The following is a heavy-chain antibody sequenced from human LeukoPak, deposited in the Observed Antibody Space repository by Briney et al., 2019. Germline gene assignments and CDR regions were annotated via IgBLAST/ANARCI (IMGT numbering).Heavy chain of an antibody. CDR2: ISYDGSNK. CDR3: ASIYYGSGTDPQDY. V-gene: IGHV3-30-3*01. Sequence: GGSLRLSCAASGFTFSSYAMHWVRQDPGKGLEWVAVISYDGSNKYYADSVKGRFTISRDNSKNTLYLQMNSLRAEDTAVYYCASIYYGSGTDPQDYWGQGTLVTVSS. J-gene: IGHJ4*02. D-gene: IGHD3-10*01. CDR1: GFTFSSYA.